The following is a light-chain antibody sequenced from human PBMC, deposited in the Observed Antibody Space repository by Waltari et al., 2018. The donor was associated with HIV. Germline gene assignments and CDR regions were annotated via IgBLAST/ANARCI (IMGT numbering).Light chain of an antibody. J-gene: IGKJ5*01. V-gene: IGKV3-15*01. CDR1: RSVNSN. Sequence: EIVMTQSPATLSVSPGERVTLSCRASRSVNSNLAWYQQKPGQAPRLLIYGAFGRAAGIPARFSGGGSGTEFTLTISSLQSEDVAVYYCQQYENWPPITFGQGTRLEIK. CDR2: GAF. CDR3: QQYENWPPIT.